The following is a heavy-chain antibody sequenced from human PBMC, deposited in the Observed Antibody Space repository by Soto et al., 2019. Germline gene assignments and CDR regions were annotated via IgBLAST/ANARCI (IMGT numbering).Heavy chain of an antibody. CDR3: ARRGTTVFPQDWFDP. V-gene: IGHV1-69*13. Sequence: GASVKVSCKASGGTFSSYAISWVRQAPGQGLEWMGGIIPIFGTANYAQKFQGRVTITADESTSTAYMELSSLRSEDTAVYYCARRGTTVFPQDWFDPWGPGTLVTVSS. CDR1: GGTFSSYA. J-gene: IGHJ5*02. CDR2: IIPIFGTA. D-gene: IGHD4-17*01.